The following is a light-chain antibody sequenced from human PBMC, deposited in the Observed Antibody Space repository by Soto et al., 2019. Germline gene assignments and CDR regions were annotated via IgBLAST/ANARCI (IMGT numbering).Light chain of an antibody. CDR1: SSDVGGYNY. J-gene: IGLJ3*02. V-gene: IGLV2-14*01. Sequence: ALTQPASVSGSPGQSITISCTGTSSDVGGYNYVSWYQQHPGKAPKLMIYEVSNRPSGVSNRFSGSKSGNTASLTSSGLQAEDEADYYCSSYTSGSTGVFGGGTKLTVL. CDR3: SSYTSGSTGV. CDR2: EVS.